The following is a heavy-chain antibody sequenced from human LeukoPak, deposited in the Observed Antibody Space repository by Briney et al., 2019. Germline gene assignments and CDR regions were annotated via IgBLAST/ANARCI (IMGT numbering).Heavy chain of an antibody. CDR2: ISSNGGST. D-gene: IGHD3-10*01. J-gene: IGHJ6*02. V-gene: IGHV3-64D*09. CDR3: VKGSTPRFDYYGMDV. Sequence: GGSLRLSCSASGXTFSSYAMHWVRQAPGKGLEYVSAISSNGGSTYYADSVKGRFTISRDNSKNTLYLQMSSLRAEDTAVYYCVKGSTPRFDYYGMDVWGQGTSVTVSS. CDR1: GXTFSSYA.